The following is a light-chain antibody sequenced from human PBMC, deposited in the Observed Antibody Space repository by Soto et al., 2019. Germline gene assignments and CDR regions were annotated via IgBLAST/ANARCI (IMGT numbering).Light chain of an antibody. CDR2: GAS. V-gene: IGKV3-20*01. CDR3: QQYGSSSYT. Sequence: ETVLTQSTGTLSLSPGERATLSCRASQSVASSYLAWYQQKPGQAPRLLIYGASRRATGIPDRFSGSGSGTDFTLTISRLEPEDFAVYYCQQYGSSSYTFGQGTKLEIK. J-gene: IGKJ2*01. CDR1: QSVASSY.